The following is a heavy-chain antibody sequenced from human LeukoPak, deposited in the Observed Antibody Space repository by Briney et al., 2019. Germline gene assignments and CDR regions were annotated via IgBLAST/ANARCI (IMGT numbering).Heavy chain of an antibody. J-gene: IGHJ4*02. V-gene: IGHV1-2*02. CDR1: GYTFTGYY. CDR3: ARTASVRWLQLGSYFDY. Sequence: GASVKVSCKASGYTFTGYYMHWVRQAPGQGLEWMGWINPNSGGTNYAQKFQGRVTMTRDTSISTAYMELSRLRSDDTAVYYCARTASVRWLQLGSYFDYWGQGTLVTVSS. D-gene: IGHD5-24*01. CDR2: INPNSGGT.